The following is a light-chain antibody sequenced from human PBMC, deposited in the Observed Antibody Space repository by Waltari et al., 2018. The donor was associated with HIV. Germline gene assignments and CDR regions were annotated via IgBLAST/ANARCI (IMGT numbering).Light chain of an antibody. CDR3: CSYAGSYTYVV. CDR1: SSDVGGYNY. J-gene: IGLJ2*01. V-gene: IGLV2-11*01. Sequence: QSALTQPRSVSGSPGQSVTISCTGTSSDVGGYNYVSWYQQHPGQVPKLMLYDVSKRPSGVPYRFSGSKSDNTASLTISGLQAEDEADYYCCSYAGSYTYVVFGGGTKLTVL. CDR2: DVS.